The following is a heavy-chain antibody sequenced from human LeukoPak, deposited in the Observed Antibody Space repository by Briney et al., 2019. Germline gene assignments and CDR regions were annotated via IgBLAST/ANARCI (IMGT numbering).Heavy chain of an antibody. CDR3: VAAATYYFDY. CDR2: ISYDGSNK. Sequence: GGSLRLSCAASGFTFSSYGMHWVRQAPGKGLEWVAVISYDGSNKYYADSVKGRFTISRDNSKNTLYLQMNSLRAEDTAMYYCVAAATYYFDYWGQGTLVTVSS. V-gene: IGHV3-30*03. CDR1: GFTFSSYG. J-gene: IGHJ4*02. D-gene: IGHD6-13*01.